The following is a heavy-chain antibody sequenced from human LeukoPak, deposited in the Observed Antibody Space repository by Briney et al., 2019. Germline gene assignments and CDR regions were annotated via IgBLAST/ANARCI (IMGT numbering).Heavy chain of an antibody. V-gene: IGHV3-48*04. J-gene: IGHJ6*04. CDR3: ARANGYSSGWYDSYYYYGMAV. D-gene: IGHD6-19*01. CDR1: GFTFSNYN. CDR2: ISSGSGTI. Sequence: QPGGSLRLSCAASGFTFSNYNMNWVRQAPGKGLEWVSYISSGSGTIYYADSVKGRFTISRDNAKNSLYLQINSLRAEDTSVYYCARANGYSSGWYDSYYYYGMAVGAKGTRATVSS.